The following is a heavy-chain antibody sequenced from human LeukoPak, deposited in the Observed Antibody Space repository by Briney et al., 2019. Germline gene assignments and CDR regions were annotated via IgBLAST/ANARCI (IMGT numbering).Heavy chain of an antibody. CDR3: ARDRSSSGYYPFDY. Sequence: PGGSLRLSCAASGFIFSSYSMNWVRQAPGEGLEWVSYISTTGSTIYYADSVKGRFTISRDNAKNSLYLQMNSLRDEDTAVYYCARDRSSSGYYPFDYWGQGTLVTVSS. J-gene: IGHJ4*02. V-gene: IGHV3-48*02. D-gene: IGHD3-22*01. CDR2: ISTTGSTI. CDR1: GFIFSSYS.